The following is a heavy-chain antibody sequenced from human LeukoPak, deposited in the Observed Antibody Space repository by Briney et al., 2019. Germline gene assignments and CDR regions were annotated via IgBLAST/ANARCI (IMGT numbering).Heavy chain of an antibody. D-gene: IGHD2-15*01. Sequence: PSETLSLTCTVSGGXISSSSYYWGWIRQPPGKGLEWIGSIYYSGSTYYNPSLKSRVTISVDTSKNQFSLKLSSVTAADTAVYYCARDPRGCTGDTCFSIWGQGTLVTVSS. CDR1: GGXISSSSYY. V-gene: IGHV4-39*07. J-gene: IGHJ4*02. CDR2: IYYSGST. CDR3: ARDPRGCTGDTCFSI.